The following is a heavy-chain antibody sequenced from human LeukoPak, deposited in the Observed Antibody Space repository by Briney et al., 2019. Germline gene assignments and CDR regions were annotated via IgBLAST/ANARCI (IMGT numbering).Heavy chain of an antibody. V-gene: IGHV3-13*01. CDR2: IGTAGDT. J-gene: IGHJ6*02. D-gene: IGHD6-13*01. CDR1: GITFSTSD. CDR3: ARGSVRVGMDV. Sequence: GGSLRLSCEASGITFSTSDMHWVRQAPGKGLEWVSVIGTAGDTYYADSVKGRFTISRENAKNSLYLQMNSLRAGDTAVYYCARGSVRVGMDVWGQGTTVTVSS.